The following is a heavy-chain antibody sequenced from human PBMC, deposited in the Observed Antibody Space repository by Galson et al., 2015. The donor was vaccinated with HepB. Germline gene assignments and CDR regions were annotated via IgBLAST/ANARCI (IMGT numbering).Heavy chain of an antibody. Sequence: SLRLSCAASGFSFTRYAMTWVRQAPGKGLEWVSSITSSGGNSYYTDSVKGRFTVSRDNSKNTLLLQLISLRAEDTAMYFCAKDGIMVANNPYHFHYWGQGTLVTVSS. V-gene: IGHV3-23*01. CDR2: ITSSGGNS. CDR3: AKDGIMVANNPYHFHY. D-gene: IGHD2-15*01. J-gene: IGHJ4*02. CDR1: GFSFTRYA.